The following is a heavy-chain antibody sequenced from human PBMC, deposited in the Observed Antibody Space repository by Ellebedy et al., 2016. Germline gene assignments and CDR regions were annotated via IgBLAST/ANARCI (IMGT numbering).Heavy chain of an antibody. Sequence: SETLSLTCTVSDHSISSDYFWTWIRQPPGKELEWIAEIYHSGTTYYNPSLKSRVTISVDMSKNEFSLKLSSVTAADTAVYYCARAMAVLGRGRWLDPWGQGTLVTVSS. CDR3: ARAMAVLGRGRWLDP. CDR1: DHSISSDYF. J-gene: IGHJ5*02. CDR2: IYHSGTT. V-gene: IGHV4-38-2*02. D-gene: IGHD1-26*01.